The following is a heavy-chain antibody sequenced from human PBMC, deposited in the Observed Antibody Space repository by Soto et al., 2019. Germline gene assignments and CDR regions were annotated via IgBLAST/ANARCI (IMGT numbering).Heavy chain of an antibody. V-gene: IGHV1-3*01. J-gene: IGHJ4*02. D-gene: IGHD2-15*01. CDR2: IDVPNEIT. CDR1: GSRFTSYS. Sequence: RASVKVSCKASGSRFTSYSVHWVRQAPGQRLEWMGSIDVPNEITKSSQRPHGKVTLTMATSATTAYTELTSPTSEDTAAYYCARCASVAFDYSGTGTLVTVS. CDR3: ARCASVAFDY.